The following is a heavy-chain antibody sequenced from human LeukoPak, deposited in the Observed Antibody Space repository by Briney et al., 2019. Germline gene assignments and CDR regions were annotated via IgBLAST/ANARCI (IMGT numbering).Heavy chain of an antibody. V-gene: IGHV3-7*04. CDR3: ARDKHFDSTTYYPRFDY. CDR2: IKQDGGEK. Sequence: PGGSLRLSCAASGFTFSSYWMSWVRQAPGKGLEWVANIKQDGGEKYYVDSVKGRFTISRDNAKTSLYLQMTSLRAEDTAVYYCARDKHFDSTTYYPRFDYWGQGILVTVSS. J-gene: IGHJ4*02. CDR1: GFTFSSYW. D-gene: IGHD2/OR15-2a*01.